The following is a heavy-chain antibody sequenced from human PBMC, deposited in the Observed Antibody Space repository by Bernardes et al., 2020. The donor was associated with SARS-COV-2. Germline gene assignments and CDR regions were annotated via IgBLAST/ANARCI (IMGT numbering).Heavy chain of an antibody. CDR1: GFTFSSYS. CDR3: ARGTDNDFWSGYVDENYYYYGMDV. D-gene: IGHD3-3*01. J-gene: IGHJ6*02. Sequence: VWSLSLSCAASGFTFSSYSMNWVRQAPGKGLEWVSSISSSSSYIYYADSVRGRFTISRDNAKNSLYLQMNSLRAEDTAVYYCARGTDNDFWSGYVDENYYYYGMDVWGQGTTVTVSS. V-gene: IGHV3-21*01. CDR2: ISSSSSYI.